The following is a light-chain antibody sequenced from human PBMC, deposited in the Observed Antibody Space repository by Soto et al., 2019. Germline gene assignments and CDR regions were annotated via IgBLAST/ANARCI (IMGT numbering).Light chain of an antibody. V-gene: IGKV3-15*01. Sequence: EIVMTQSPATLSASPGERATLSCRASQSVSSNVAWYQQIPGQTPRLLIYGASTRATGIPVRFSGSGSGTEFTLTISSLQSEDFAVYYCHQYDDGPYTFGQGTKVEI. CDR2: GAS. CDR1: QSVSSN. CDR3: HQYDDGPYT. J-gene: IGKJ2*01.